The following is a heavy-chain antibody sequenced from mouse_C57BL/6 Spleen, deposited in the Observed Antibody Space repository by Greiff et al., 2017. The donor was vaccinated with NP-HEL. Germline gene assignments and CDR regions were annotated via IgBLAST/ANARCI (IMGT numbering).Heavy chain of an antibody. V-gene: IGHV1-22*01. D-gene: IGHD1-1*01. J-gene: IGHJ1*03. CDR3: AIPDYYGSSPHWYFDV. CDR2: INPNNGGT. CDR1: GYTFTDYN. Sequence: VQLQQSGPELVKPGASVKMSCKASGYTFTDYNMHWVKQRHGKSLEWIGYINPNNGGTSYNQKFKGKATLTVNKSSSTAYMELRSLTSEDSAVYYCAIPDYYGSSPHWYFDVWGTGTTVTVSS.